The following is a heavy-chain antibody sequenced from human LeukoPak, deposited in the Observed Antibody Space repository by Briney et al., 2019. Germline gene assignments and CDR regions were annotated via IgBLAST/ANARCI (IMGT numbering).Heavy chain of an antibody. V-gene: IGHV3-23*01. CDR1: GFTFRSNA. CDR3: ARVSTGD. D-gene: IGHD1-1*01. CDR2: ISGGSST. Sequence: GGSLRLSCAASGFTFRSNAMSWVRQAPGKGLEWVSAISGGSSTYYADSVKGRFTISRDNSRNTLYLQMNSLRADDTAVYYCARVSTGDWGQGTLVTVSS. J-gene: IGHJ4*02.